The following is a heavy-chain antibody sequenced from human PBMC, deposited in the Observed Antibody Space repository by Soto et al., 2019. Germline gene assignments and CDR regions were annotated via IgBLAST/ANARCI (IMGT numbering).Heavy chain of an antibody. J-gene: IGHJ6*02. D-gene: IGHD2-15*01. V-gene: IGHV1-69*08. CDR2: IIPILGIA. CDR3: AREGGHCRGGSCYSGYYGMDV. Sequence: QVQLVQSGAEVKKPGSSVKVSCKASGGTFSSYTISWVRQAPGQGLEWMGRIIPILGIANYAQKFQGRVTIPADKSTSTASMELSSLRSEDTAVYYCAREGGHCRGGSCYSGYYGMDVWGQGTTVTVSS. CDR1: GGTFSSYT.